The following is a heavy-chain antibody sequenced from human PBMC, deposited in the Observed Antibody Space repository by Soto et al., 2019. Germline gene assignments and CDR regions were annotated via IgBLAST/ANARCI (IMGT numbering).Heavy chain of an antibody. CDR1: GFSLKTNGVG. CDR2: IYWDDDK. V-gene: IGHV2-5*02. Sequence: GPTLVNPTQTLTLTCRFSGFSLKTNGVGVGWIRQPPGKALEWLALIYWDDDKRYSPSLKSRLAITKDTSRNQVVLTMTNMDPVDTATYYCGRLYGSSWYSGMDVWGQGTTVTVSS. CDR3: GRLYGSSWYSGMDV. D-gene: IGHD6-13*01. J-gene: IGHJ6*02.